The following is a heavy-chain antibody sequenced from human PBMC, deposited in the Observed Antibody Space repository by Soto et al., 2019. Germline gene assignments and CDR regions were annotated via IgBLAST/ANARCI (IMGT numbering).Heavy chain of an antibody. CDR2: INGDGSGT. J-gene: IGHJ4*02. D-gene: IGHD1-20*01. Sequence: GGSLRLSCAASGFTFSSYWMHWVRQAPGKGLVWVSRINGDGSGTSYADSVKGRFTISRDNARNTLYLQMNSPRAEDTAVYYCARVLYNWNDGLDYWGQGTLVTVPQ. CDR3: ARVLYNWNDGLDY. CDR1: GFTFSSYW. V-gene: IGHV3-74*01.